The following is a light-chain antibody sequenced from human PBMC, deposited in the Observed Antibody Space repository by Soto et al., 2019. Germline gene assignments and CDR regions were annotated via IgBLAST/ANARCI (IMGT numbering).Light chain of an antibody. J-gene: IGLJ2*01. V-gene: IGLV2-23*02. CDR1: SSDVGSYNL. Sequence: QSALTQPASVSGSPGQSITISCTGTSSDVGSYNLFSWYHQHTGKAPKLMISEVSKRPSGVSDRFSGSKSGNTASLTISGLQAEDEADYYCCSYAGSSTFVVFGGGTKLTVL. CDR2: EVS. CDR3: CSYAGSSTFVV.